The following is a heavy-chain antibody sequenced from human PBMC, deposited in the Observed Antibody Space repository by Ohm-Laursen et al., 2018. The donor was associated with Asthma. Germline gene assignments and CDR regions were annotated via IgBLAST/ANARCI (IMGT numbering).Heavy chain of an antibody. D-gene: IGHD6-13*01. CDR2: ISSSGSTI. V-gene: IGHV3-11*01. CDR1: GFTFSDYY. J-gene: IGHJ6*02. CDR3: AKDLGIAALGGMDV. Sequence: GSLRLSCTASGFTFSDYYMSWIRQAPGKGLEWVSYISSSGSTIYYADSVKGRFTISRDNAKNSLYLQMNSLRAEDTALYYCAKDLGIAALGGMDVWGQGTTVTVSS.